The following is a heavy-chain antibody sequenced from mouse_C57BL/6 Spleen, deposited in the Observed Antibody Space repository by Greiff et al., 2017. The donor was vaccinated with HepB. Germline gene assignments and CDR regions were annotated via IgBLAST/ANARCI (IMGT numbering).Heavy chain of an antibody. CDR2: IHPNSGST. D-gene: IGHD1-1*01. Sequence: VQLKQPGAELVKPGASVKLSCKASGYTFTSYWMHWVKQRPGQGLEWIGMIHPNSGSTNYNEKFKSKATLTVDKSSSTAYMQLSSLTSEDSAVYYCARVRGYGSSCAYWGQGTLVTVSA. V-gene: IGHV1-64*01. J-gene: IGHJ3*01. CDR1: GYTFTSYW. CDR3: ARVRGYGSSCAY.